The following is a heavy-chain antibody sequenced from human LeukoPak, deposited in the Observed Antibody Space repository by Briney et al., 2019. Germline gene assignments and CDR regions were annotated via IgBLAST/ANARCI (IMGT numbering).Heavy chain of an antibody. V-gene: IGHV1-69*05. CDR2: IIPIFGTA. CDR3: ARGGKEEYSSSLDY. CDR1: GGTFSSYA. D-gene: IGHD6-6*01. J-gene: IGHJ4*02. Sequence: ASVKVSWTASGGTFSSYAISWVRQAPGQGLEWMGGIIPIFGTANYAQKVQGRVTITTDESTSTAYLELNSLRSEDTAVYYCARGGKEEYSSSLDYWGQGTLVTVSS.